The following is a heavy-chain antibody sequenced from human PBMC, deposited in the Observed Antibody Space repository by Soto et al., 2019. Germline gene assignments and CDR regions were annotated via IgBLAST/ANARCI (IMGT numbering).Heavy chain of an antibody. CDR3: AKDFLIAVAGTYFDY. CDR1: GFTFSSYA. CDR2: ISGSGGST. V-gene: IGHV3-23*01. Sequence: GSLRLSCAASGFTFSSYAMIWVRQAPGKGLEWVSAISGSGGSTYYADSVKGRFTISRDNSKNTLYLQMNSLRAEDTAVYYCAKDFLIAVAGTYFDYWGQGTLVTVSS. J-gene: IGHJ4*02. D-gene: IGHD6-19*01.